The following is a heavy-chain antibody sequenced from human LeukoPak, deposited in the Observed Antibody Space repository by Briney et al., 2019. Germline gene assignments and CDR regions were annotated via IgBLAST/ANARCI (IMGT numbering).Heavy chain of an antibody. J-gene: IGHJ3*02. CDR3: ARDTPWGGPNLPDAFDI. Sequence: PSETLSLTCTVSGGSIISYYWSWIRQPPGKGLEWIGHIFYSGSTNYNPSLKSRVTISVDTSNNQFSLKLTSVTAADTAVYYCARDTPWGGPNLPDAFDIWGQGTMVTVSS. V-gene: IGHV4-59*01. D-gene: IGHD2-15*01. CDR2: IFYSGST. CDR1: GGSIISYY.